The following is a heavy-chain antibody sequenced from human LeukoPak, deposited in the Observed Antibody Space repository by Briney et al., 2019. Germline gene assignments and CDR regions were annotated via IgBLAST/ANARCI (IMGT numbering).Heavy chain of an antibody. V-gene: IGHV1-46*01. Sequence: ASVKVSCKASGYTFTGYYMHWVRQAPGQGLEWMGIINPSGGSTSYAQKFQGRVTMTRDTSTSTVYMELSSLRSEDTAVYYCARCVTVTNLDYWGQGTLVTVSS. J-gene: IGHJ4*02. CDR3: ARCVTVTNLDY. CDR1: GYTFTGYY. CDR2: INPSGGST. D-gene: IGHD4-17*01.